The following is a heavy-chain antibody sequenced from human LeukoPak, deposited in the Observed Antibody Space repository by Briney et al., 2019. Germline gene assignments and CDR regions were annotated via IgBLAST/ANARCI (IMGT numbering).Heavy chain of an antibody. J-gene: IGHJ4*02. CDR2: ISGSGGST. V-gene: IGHV3-23*01. CDR1: GFTFSSYS. CDR3: AKGGVIQLWLVGDLYYFDY. Sequence: PGGSLRLSCAASGFTFSSYSMTWVRQAPGKGLEWVSAISGSGGSTYYADSVKGRFTISRDNSKNTLYLQMNSLRAEDTAVYYCAKGGVIQLWLVGDLYYFDYWGQGTLVTVSP. D-gene: IGHD5-18*01.